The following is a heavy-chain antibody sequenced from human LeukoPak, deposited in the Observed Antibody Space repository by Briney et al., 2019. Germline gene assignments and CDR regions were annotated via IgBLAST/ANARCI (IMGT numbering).Heavy chain of an antibody. CDR1: GYTFTGYY. V-gene: IGHV1-2*02. J-gene: IGHJ4*02. CDR3: ARVAVTCFDY. D-gene: IGHD4-11*01. CDR2: INPNSGGT. Sequence: ASVKVSCKASGYTFTGYYMHWVRQAPGQGLEWMGWINPNSGGTNYAQKFQGRVTMTRDTSTSTVYMELSSLRSEDTAVYYCARVAVTCFDYWGQGTLVTVSS.